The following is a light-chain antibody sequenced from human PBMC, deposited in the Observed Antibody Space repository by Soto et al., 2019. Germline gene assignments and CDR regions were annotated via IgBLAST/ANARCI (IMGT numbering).Light chain of an antibody. Sequence: DIVMTQSPDSLAVSLGERATINCKSSQSLLFSSNNKNYLAWYQQKGGQPPKLLIYWASTRESGVPDRFSGSGSGTDFTLTITRLKAEDVAVYYCQQYYSPPLSFGGGTKVEIK. CDR2: WAS. CDR1: QSLLFSSNNKNY. V-gene: IGKV4-1*01. CDR3: QQYYSPPLS. J-gene: IGKJ4*01.